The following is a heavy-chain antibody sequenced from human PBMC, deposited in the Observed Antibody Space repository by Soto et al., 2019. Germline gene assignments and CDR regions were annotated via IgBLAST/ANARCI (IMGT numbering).Heavy chain of an antibody. V-gene: IGHV3-23*01. J-gene: IGHJ1*01. D-gene: IGHD5-12*01. CDR3: AKDLKIVSGYDYTTREYFQH. CDR2: ISGSGGST. Sequence: EVQLLESGGGLVQPGGSLRLSCAASGFTFSSYAMSWVRQAPGKGLEWVSAISGSGGSTYYADSVKGRFTISRDNSKNTLYLQMNSLRAEDKAVYYCAKDLKIVSGYDYTTREYFQHWGQGTLVTVSS. CDR1: GFTFSSYA.